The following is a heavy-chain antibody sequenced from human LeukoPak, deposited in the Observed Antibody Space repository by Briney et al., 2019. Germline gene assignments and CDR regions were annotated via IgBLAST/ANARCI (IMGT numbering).Heavy chain of an antibody. CDR1: GDSISGNTYY. CDR2: IFYGGNT. V-gene: IGHV4-39*01. D-gene: IGHD3-22*01. J-gene: IGHJ6*02. CDR3: ARHKVTMIVVVIPNYGLDV. Sequence: SETLSLTCTVSGDSISGNTYYWVWVRPPPGKGLEWIGSIFYGGNTYYNPSLKSRVTISVDTSKNQFSLRLKSVTAADTAVYYCARHKVTMIVVVIPNYGLDVWGQGTTVSVSS.